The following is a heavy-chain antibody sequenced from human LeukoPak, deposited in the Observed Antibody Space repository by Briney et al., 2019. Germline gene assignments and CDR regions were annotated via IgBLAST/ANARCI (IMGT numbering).Heavy chain of an antibody. CDR2: ISAYNGNT. Sequence: ASVKVSCKASGYNFRAYYIHWVRQAPGQGLEWMGWISAYNGNTNYAQKLQGRVTMTTDTSTSTAYMELRSLRSDDTAVYYCAREFHAFDIWGQGTMVTVSS. CDR1: GYNFRAYY. CDR3: AREFHAFDI. V-gene: IGHV1-18*04. J-gene: IGHJ3*02.